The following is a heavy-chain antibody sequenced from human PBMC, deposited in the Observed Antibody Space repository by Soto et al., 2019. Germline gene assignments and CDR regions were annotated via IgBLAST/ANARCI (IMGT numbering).Heavy chain of an antibody. Sequence: GGSLRLSCAASGFTFSSYDMHWVRQATGKGLEWVSAIGTAGDTYYPGSVKGRFTISRENAKNSLYLQMNSLRAGDTAVYYCAREGGQYGAGSYYAFDIWGQGTMVTVSS. CDR2: IGTAGDT. J-gene: IGHJ3*02. CDR1: GFTFSSYD. D-gene: IGHD3-10*01. CDR3: AREGGQYGAGSYYAFDI. V-gene: IGHV3-13*01.